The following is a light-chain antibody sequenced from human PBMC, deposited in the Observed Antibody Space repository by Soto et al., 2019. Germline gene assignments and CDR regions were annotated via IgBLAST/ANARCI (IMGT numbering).Light chain of an antibody. CDR3: QSYDNSPSTYV. CDR2: LNR. CDR1: SSNIGAGYD. V-gene: IGLV1-40*01. Sequence: QSVLTQPPSVSGAPGQRVTISCTGSSSNIGAGYDVHWYQQLPGTAPKLLIYLNRNLPAGVPDRFSASTSGTSASLAITGLQAEDEADYYCQSYDNSPSTYVFGTGTKVTVL. J-gene: IGLJ1*01.